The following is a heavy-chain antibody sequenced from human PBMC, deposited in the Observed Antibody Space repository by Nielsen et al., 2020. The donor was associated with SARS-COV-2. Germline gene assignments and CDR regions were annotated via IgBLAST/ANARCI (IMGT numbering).Heavy chain of an antibody. J-gene: IGHJ5*02. Sequence: GESLKISCAAPGFTFSSYAMSWVRQPPGKGLEWVSAISGSGGSTYYADSVKGGFTISRDNSKNTLYLQMKSLRAEDTAVYYCAHRRKWDNPLRFDPWGQGTLVTVSS. V-gene: IGHV3-23*01. D-gene: IGHD1-14*01. CDR3: AHRRKWDNPLRFDP. CDR1: GFTFSSYA. CDR2: ISGSGGST.